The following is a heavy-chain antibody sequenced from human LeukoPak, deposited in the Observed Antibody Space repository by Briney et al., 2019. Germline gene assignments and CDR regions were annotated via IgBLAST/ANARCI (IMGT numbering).Heavy chain of an antibody. CDR1: GNNFATYW. J-gene: IGHJ6*02. Sequence: GESLKISCKGSGNNFATYWIAWVRQMPGKGLEWIGVIYPVDSDTRYSPTFQGQVTISVDKSTSTAYLQWSSLKASDTAMYYCARQRDYYDSSGYFRYYYYGMDVWGQGTTVTVSS. D-gene: IGHD3-22*01. CDR3: ARQRDYYDSSGYFRYYYYGMDV. V-gene: IGHV5-51*01. CDR2: IYPVDSDT.